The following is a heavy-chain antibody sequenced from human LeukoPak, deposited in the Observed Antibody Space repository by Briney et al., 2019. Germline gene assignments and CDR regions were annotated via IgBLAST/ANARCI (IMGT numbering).Heavy chain of an antibody. CDR2: INHSGST. CDR3: ARVYSSSSGSYYYYYYMDV. CDR1: GGSFSGYY. V-gene: IGHV4-34*01. J-gene: IGHJ6*03. Sequence: SETLSLTCAVYGGSFSGYYWSWIRQPPGKGLEWMGEINHSGSTNYNPFLKSRVTISVDTSKNQFSLKLSSVTAADTAVYYCARVYSSSSGSYYYYYYMDVWGKGTTVTVSS. D-gene: IGHD6-6*01.